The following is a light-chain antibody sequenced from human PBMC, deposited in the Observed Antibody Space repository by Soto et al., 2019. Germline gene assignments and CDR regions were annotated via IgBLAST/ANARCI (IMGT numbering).Light chain of an antibody. Sequence: IQLTQSPSSLSASVGDRVTISWRPSQCIANFLAWYQQKPGKAPKLRIYGASTLHSGVPSRFSGGGSGTEFNSTISSLQPDDFATYYCRQLNSFPIPFGPWTKVDIK. CDR3: RQLNSFPIP. CDR1: QCIANF. J-gene: IGKJ3*01. V-gene: IGKV1-9*01. CDR2: GAS.